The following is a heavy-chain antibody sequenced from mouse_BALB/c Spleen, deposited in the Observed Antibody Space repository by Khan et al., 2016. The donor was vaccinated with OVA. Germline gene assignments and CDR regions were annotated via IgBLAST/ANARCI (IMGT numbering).Heavy chain of an antibody. V-gene: IGHV1-4*01. CDR2: INPSNGYT. Sequence: QIQLVQSGAELARPGASVKMSCKASGYTFTSYTIHWIKKRPGQGLEWIGYINPSNGYTNYNQKFKDMATLTTDKSSTTAYLQLSSLTSDDSAVYICERDGDYDRNDGWFAYCEQGTVTAVSA. CDR1: GYTFTSYT. CDR3: ERDGDYDRNDGWFAY. J-gene: IGHJ3*01. D-gene: IGHD2-14*01.